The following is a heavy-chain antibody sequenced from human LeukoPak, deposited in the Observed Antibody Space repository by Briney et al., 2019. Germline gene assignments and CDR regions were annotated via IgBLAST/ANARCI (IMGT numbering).Heavy chain of an antibody. CDR1: GFTFSSYS. V-gene: IGHV3-23*01. D-gene: IGHD2-15*01. CDR2: ISGSGNST. J-gene: IGHJ4*02. Sequence: GGSLRLSCAASGFTFSSYSTNWVRQAPGKGLEWVSVISGSGNSTYDADSVKGRFTISRDNSKNTLFLQMNSLRAEDTGVYSCARFASGYCSGGSCADYFDYWGQGTLVTVSS. CDR3: ARFASGYCSGGSCADYFDY.